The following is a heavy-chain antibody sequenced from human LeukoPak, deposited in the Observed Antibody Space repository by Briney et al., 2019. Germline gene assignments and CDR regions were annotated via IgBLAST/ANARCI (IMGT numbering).Heavy chain of an antibody. CDR3: ARETEYYGSGSYYIGY. CDR2: IYSGGST. V-gene: IGHV3-53*01. Sequence: GGSLRLSCAASGFTVSSNYMSWVRQAPGKGLEWVSVIYSGGSTYYADSVKGPFTISRDDAKTTLYLQMNSLRAEDTAVYYCARETEYYGSGSYYIGYWGQGTLVTVSS. D-gene: IGHD3-10*01. CDR1: GFTVSSNY. J-gene: IGHJ4*02.